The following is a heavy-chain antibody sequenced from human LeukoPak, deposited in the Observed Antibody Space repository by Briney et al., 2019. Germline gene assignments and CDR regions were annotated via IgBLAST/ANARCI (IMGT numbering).Heavy chain of an antibody. D-gene: IGHD6-19*01. Sequence: SETLSLTCTVSGGSISSYYWSWIRQPAGKGLEWIGRIYTSGSTNYNPSLKSRVTMSVDTSKNQFSLKLSSVTAADTAVYYCVRDSAYSSGWYGPFDYWGQGTLVTVSS. CDR1: GGSISSYY. CDR2: IYTSGST. J-gene: IGHJ4*02. CDR3: VRDSAYSSGWYGPFDY. V-gene: IGHV4-4*07.